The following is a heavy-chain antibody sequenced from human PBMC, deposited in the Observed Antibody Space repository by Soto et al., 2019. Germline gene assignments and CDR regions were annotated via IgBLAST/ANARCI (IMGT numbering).Heavy chain of an antibody. CDR1: GGSISSGGYY. J-gene: IGHJ5*02. Sequence: SETLSLTCTVSGGSISSGGYYWSWIRQHPGKGLEWIGYIYYSGSTYYNPSLKSRVTISVDTSKNQFSLKLSSVTAADTAVYYCAREEGGGYDHRWFDPWGQGVQVTVSS. V-gene: IGHV4-31*03. CDR3: AREEGGGYDHRWFDP. D-gene: IGHD5-12*01. CDR2: IYYSGST.